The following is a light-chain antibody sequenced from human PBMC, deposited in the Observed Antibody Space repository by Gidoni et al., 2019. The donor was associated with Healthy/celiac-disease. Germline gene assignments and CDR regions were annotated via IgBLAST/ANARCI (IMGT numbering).Light chain of an antibody. Sequence: SYVLTQPPSASVAPGKTARLTCGGNNIGSKSVHWYQQKPGQAPVLVIYYDSDRPSVIPERFSGSNSGNTATLTISRVEAGDEADYYCQVWDSSSDHVVFGGGTKLTVL. CDR1: NIGSKS. J-gene: IGLJ2*01. CDR3: QVWDSSSDHVV. V-gene: IGLV3-21*04. CDR2: YDS.